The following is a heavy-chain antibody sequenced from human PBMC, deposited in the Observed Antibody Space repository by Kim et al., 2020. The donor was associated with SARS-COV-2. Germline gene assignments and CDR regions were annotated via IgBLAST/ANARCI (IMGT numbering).Heavy chain of an antibody. CDR1: GGSFSNYY. CDR2: INHSGST. CDR3: ARIEVFDFDF. J-gene: IGHJ4*02. D-gene: IGHD2-21*01. V-gene: IGHV4-34*01. Sequence: SETLSLTCAVYGGSFSNYYWSWIRQSPGKGLEWIGEINHSGSTNYNPSLKSRVTISVDTSKNQFSLKLSSVTAADTAVYYCARIEVFDFDFWGQGTLFTV.